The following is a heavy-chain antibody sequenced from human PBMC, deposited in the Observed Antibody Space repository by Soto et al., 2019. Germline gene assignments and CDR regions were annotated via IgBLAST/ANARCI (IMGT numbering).Heavy chain of an antibody. Sequence: GGSLRLSCAASGFTFSSYAMSWVRQAPGKGLEWVSAISGSGGSTYYADSVKGRFTISRDNSKNTLYLQMNSLRAEDTAVYYCAKDYRQVVVPAPDYYYMDVWGKGTTVTVSS. D-gene: IGHD2-2*01. V-gene: IGHV3-23*01. CDR3: AKDYRQVVVPAPDYYYMDV. J-gene: IGHJ6*03. CDR1: GFTFSSYA. CDR2: ISGSGGST.